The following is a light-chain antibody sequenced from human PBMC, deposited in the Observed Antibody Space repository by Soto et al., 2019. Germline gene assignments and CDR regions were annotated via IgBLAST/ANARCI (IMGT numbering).Light chain of an antibody. CDR2: KAS. V-gene: IGKV1-5*03. J-gene: IGKJ3*01. CDR1: QTIGRW. Sequence: DIQMTQSPSTLSASVGDRVTITCRASQTIGRWLAWYQQKPGKVPKLLIYKASTLESGVPSRFSGSGSGTEFTLTISSLQPDDFATYYCQQFNSYSTFGPGTTVDIK. CDR3: QQFNSYST.